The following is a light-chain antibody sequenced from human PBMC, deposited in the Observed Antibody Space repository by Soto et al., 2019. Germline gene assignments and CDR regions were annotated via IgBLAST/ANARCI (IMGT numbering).Light chain of an antibody. J-gene: IGKJ1*01. Sequence: DIRMTQSPSSQSASVGDRVTITCRASLSISSSLNWYQQKPGKAPRLLIYAASRLQSGAPSRFSGSGSGTDFTLTITSLQPEDFATYYCQQSYITPRTSGQGTKVDIK. CDR3: QQSYITPRT. CDR2: AAS. V-gene: IGKV1-39*01. CDR1: LSISSS.